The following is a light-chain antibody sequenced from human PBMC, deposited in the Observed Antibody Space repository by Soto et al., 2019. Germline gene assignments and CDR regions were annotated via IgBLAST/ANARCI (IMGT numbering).Light chain of an antibody. J-gene: IGKJ1*01. CDR1: QSVSRSY. CDR3: QQYGSSPSGT. Sequence: EIVLTQSPGTLSLSPGERATLSCRASQSVSRSYLAWYQQKPGQAPRLLIYGASSRATGIPDRFSGSGSGTDFTLTISRLEPEDFAVYYCQQYGSSPSGTFGQGTKVEIK. V-gene: IGKV3-20*01. CDR2: GAS.